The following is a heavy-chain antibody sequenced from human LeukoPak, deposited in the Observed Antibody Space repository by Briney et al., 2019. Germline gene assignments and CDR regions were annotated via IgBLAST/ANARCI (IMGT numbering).Heavy chain of an antibody. J-gene: IGHJ4*02. Sequence: SGGSLRLSCAASGFTFSSYGMHWVRQAPGKGLEWVAVISYDGSNKYYADSVKGRFTISRDNSKNTLYLQMNSLRAEDTAVYYCARGSTRPSIAVAVLLYWGQGTLVTVSS. CDR3: ARGSTRPSIAVAVLLY. V-gene: IGHV3-30*03. CDR1: GFTFSSYG. CDR2: ISYDGSNK. D-gene: IGHD6-19*01.